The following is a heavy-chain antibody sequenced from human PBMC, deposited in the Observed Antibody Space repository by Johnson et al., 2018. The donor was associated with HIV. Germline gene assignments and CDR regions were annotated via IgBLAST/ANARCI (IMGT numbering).Heavy chain of an antibody. V-gene: IGHV3-15*01. J-gene: IGHJ3*01. CDR2: IKTKTEGGTT. Sequence: MLLVESGGGVVQPGRSLRLSCAASGFTFSSYAMHWVRQAPGKGLEWVGRIKTKTEGGTTDYAASVKGRFTISRDDSKNTLYLQMNSLKTEDTAVYYCIVYFGTAFDFWGQGTMVTVSA. CDR1: GFTFSSYA. CDR3: IVYFGTAFDF. D-gene: IGHD2/OR15-2a*01.